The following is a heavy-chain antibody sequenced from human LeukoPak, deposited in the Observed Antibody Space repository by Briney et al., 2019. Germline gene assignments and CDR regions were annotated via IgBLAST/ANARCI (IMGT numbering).Heavy chain of an antibody. CDR2: ISYDGSNK. CDR3: ARDHLAVADAFDI. CDR1: GFTFSSYA. D-gene: IGHD6-19*01. V-gene: IGHV3-30-3*01. Sequence: GGSLRLSCAASGFTFSSYAMHWVRQAPGRGLEWVAVISYDGSNKYYADSVKGRLTISRDNSKNTLYLQMNSLRAEDTAVYYCARDHLAVADAFDIWGQGTMVTVSS. J-gene: IGHJ3*02.